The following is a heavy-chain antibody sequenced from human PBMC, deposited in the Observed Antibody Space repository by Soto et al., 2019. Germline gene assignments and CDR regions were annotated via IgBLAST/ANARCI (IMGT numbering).Heavy chain of an antibody. D-gene: IGHD5-18*01. J-gene: IGHJ6*02. CDR2: ISVDDGDT. V-gene: IGHV1-18*04. Sequence: QVQLVQSGAEVKKPGASVKVSCKASGYTFTSYGISWVRQAPGQGLEWMGWISVDDGDTNYAQNFQGRVTMSTDTSTTTAYMEMRSLRSDDTAVYYCVRDQVAKWAPGSAMVNYYYGMDAWGQGTTVTVSS. CDR3: VRDQVAKWAPGSAMVNYYYGMDA. CDR1: GYTFTSYG.